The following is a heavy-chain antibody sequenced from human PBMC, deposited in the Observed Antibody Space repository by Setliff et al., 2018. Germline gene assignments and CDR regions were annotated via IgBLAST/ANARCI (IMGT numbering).Heavy chain of an antibody. V-gene: IGHV4-4*02. J-gene: IGHJ3*02. D-gene: IGHD3-22*01. CDR1: GGSISDNNW. CDR3: ARGKERITMIVVVTSGAFDI. Sequence: SETLSLTCAVSGGSISDNNWWSWVRQPPGKGLEWIGEIYHSGSANYNPSLKSRVTTSVDKSKNQFSLKIYSMTAADTAVYYCARGKERITMIVVVTSGAFDIWGQGTMVTVSS. CDR2: IYHSGSA.